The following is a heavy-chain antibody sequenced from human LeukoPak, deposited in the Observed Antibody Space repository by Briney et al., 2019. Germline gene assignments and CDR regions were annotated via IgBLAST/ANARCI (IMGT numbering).Heavy chain of an antibody. D-gene: IGHD5-18*01. CDR3: ARGYSYGYLVFDY. CDR1: GGSISSYY. CDR2: IYYSGST. V-gene: IGHV4-59*01. Sequence: SETLSLTCTVSGGSISSYYRSWIRQPPGKGLEWIGYIYYSGSTNYNPSLKSRVTISVDTSKNQFSLKLSSVTAADTAVYYCARGYSYGYLVFDYWGQGTLVTVSS. J-gene: IGHJ4*02.